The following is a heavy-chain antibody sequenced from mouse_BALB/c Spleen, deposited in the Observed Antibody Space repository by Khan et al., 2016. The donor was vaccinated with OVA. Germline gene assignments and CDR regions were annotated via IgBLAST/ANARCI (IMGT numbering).Heavy chain of an antibody. D-gene: IGHD1-1*02. J-gene: IGHJ2*01. CDR3: AKNRNGDFDY. Sequence: QVHLQQSGPGLVQPSQSLSITCTVSGFSLTNYGVHWVRQSPGKGLEWLGVIWSGGITDYNATFISRLSISKDISKSQVFFKMNSLQANDTAIYYCAKNRNGDFDYWGQGTTLTVSS. V-gene: IGHV2-2*02. CDR2: IWSGGIT. CDR1: GFSLTNYG.